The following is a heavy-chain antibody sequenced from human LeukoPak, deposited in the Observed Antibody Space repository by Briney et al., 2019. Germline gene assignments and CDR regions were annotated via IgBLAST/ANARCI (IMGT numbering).Heavy chain of an antibody. J-gene: IGHJ4*02. Sequence: GGSLRLSCAASGFTVSSNYMSWVQAPGKGLEWVSVIYSGGSTYYADSVKGRFTISRDNSKNTLYLQMNSLRAEDTAVYYCARDDGSGWYEFDYWGQGTLVTVSS. CDR3: ARDDGSGWYEFDY. V-gene: IGHV3-53*01. CDR1: GFTVSSNY. D-gene: IGHD6-19*01. CDR2: IYSGGST.